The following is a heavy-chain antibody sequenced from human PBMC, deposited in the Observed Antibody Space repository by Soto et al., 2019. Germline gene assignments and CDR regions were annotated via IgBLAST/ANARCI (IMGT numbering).Heavy chain of an antibody. V-gene: IGHV3-33*01. CDR2: IWYDGSNK. CDR3: ARGLTGLDN. CDR1: GFTFSSFG. D-gene: IGHD3-16*01. J-gene: IGHJ4*02. Sequence: QVQLVESGGGVVQPGRSLRLSCAASGFTFSSFGMHWVRQAPGKGLEWVAVIWYDGSNKHYADSVKGRFTISRDNSTNTLYLRMNSLRVEDTAVYYCARGLTGLDNWGQGTLVTVSS.